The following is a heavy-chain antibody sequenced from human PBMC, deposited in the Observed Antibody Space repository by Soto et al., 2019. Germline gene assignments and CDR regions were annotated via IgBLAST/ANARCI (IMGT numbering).Heavy chain of an antibody. CDR2: ISYDGTNK. V-gene: IGHV3-30*04. Sequence: QVQLVESGGGVVQPGRSLRLSCVPSGFTFSSYAMHWVRQAPGKGLEWVAIISYDGTNKYYADSVRGRFTISRDNSKNTLXXXXNXLXXXXXXXXXXVXXRGRYXSGGTCYLFDSWGQGALVTVSS. CDR1: GFTFSSYA. D-gene: IGHD2-15*01. CDR3: VXXRGRYXSGGTCYLFDS. J-gene: IGHJ4*02.